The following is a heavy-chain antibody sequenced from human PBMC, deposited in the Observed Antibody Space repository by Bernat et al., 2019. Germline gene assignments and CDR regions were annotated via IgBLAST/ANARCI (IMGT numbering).Heavy chain of an antibody. CDR1: GFTFCSFE. D-gene: IGHD2-8*02. CDR2: ISGSGNTI. Sequence: EVQLVESGGGLVQPGGSLSLSCAASGFTFCSFEMNWVRRAPGKGLAGVSYISGSGNTIYYADSVTGQFTITNDRAKNSLYLQMNSMRAEDTAVYYCARVRSCTGCPENYNWFDPWGQGTLVTVSS. J-gene: IGHJ5*02. CDR3: ARVRSCTGCPENYNWFDP. V-gene: IGHV3-48*03.